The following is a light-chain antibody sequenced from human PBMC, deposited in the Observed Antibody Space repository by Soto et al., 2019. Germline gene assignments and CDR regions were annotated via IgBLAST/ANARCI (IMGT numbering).Light chain of an antibody. V-gene: IGKV1-39*01. Sequence: DIQMTQSPSSLSASVGDRVTITCRASQSISSYLNWYQQKPGKAPKLLIYAASSLQSVVPSRFSGSGSGTDFTLTISSLQPEDFSTYDCQQSYSTPVWTFGQGTKVEIK. J-gene: IGKJ1*01. CDR2: AAS. CDR1: QSISSY. CDR3: QQSYSTPVWT.